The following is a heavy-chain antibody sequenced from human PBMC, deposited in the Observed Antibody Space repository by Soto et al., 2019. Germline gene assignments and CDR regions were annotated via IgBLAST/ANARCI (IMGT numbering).Heavy chain of an antibody. CDR3: ARERSAAGTGWFDP. J-gene: IGHJ5*02. Sequence: QVQLVQSGAEGKKPGASVKVSCKASGYTFTSYDINWVRQATGQGLEWMGWMNPNSGNTGYAQKFQGRDTMTRNTSISTTYLDLSSLRSEDTAVYYCARERSAAGTGWFDPWGQGTLVTVSS. D-gene: IGHD6-13*01. V-gene: IGHV1-8*01. CDR2: MNPNSGNT. CDR1: GYTFTSYD.